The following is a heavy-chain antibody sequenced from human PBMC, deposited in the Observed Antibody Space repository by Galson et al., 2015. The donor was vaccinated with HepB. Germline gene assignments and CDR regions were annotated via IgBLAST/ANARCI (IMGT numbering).Heavy chain of an antibody. CDR3: AREAYSGSYYFDY. D-gene: IGHD1-26*01. V-gene: IGHV3-30*04. Sequence: SLRLSCAASGFTFSSYAMHWVRQAPGKGLEWVAVILYDGSNKYYADSVKGRFTISRDNSKNTLYLQMNSLRAEDTAVYYCAREAYSGSYYFDYWGQGTLVTVSS. J-gene: IGHJ4*02. CDR1: GFTFSSYA. CDR2: ILYDGSNK.